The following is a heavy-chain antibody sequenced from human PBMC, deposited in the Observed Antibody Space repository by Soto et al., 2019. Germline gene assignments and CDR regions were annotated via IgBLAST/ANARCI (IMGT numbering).Heavy chain of an antibody. CDR3: ARDSGSYMEY. Sequence: QVQLVQSGAEVKKPGASVKVSCKASGYTLTSYAIHWVRQAPGQRLEWMGWINAGKGNTKYSQKFQGRGTISRDTSASIVYMELSSLRSEDTAVYYCARDSGSYMEYWGQGTLVTVSS. CDR2: INAGKGNT. V-gene: IGHV1-3*01. J-gene: IGHJ4*02. D-gene: IGHD1-26*01. CDR1: GYTLTSYA.